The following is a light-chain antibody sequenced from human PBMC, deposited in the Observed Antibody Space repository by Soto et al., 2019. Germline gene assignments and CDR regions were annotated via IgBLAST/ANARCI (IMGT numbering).Light chain of an antibody. V-gene: IGKV3-15*01. Sequence: EIVMTQSPATLSVSPGERATLSCRASQSVTSNLAWYQQKPGQAPRLLIQGASTRATGISARFSGSGSGTEFTLTISSLQSEDFGVYYCQQYDNWPGTFGQGTRLEIK. J-gene: IGKJ5*01. CDR1: QSVTSN. CDR2: GAS. CDR3: QQYDNWPGT.